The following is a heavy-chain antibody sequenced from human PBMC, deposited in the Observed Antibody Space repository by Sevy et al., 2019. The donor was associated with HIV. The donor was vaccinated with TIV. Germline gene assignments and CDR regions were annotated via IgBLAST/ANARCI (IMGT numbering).Heavy chain of an antibody. Sequence: GGSLRLSCAASGFTFSTYAMTWVRQGPGKGLEWVSSISASGGNTFYADSVKGRFTISRDNSKNTLYLQMNSLRADDAAVYYCAKRNTNWGQGTLVTVSS. V-gene: IGHV3-23*01. CDR1: GFTFSTYA. CDR2: ISASGGNT. J-gene: IGHJ4*02. CDR3: AKRNTN.